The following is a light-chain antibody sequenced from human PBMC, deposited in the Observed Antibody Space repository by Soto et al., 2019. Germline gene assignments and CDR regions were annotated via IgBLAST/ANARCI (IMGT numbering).Light chain of an antibody. CDR3: QQSYSTPWT. Sequence: IQMTQSPSSLSATVGDRPTITCRASQSISSYLNWYQQKPGKAPKLLIYAASSLQSGVPSRFSGSGSGTDFTLTISSLQPEDFATYYCQQSYSTPWTFGQGTKVDIK. CDR1: QSISSY. V-gene: IGKV1-39*01. CDR2: AAS. J-gene: IGKJ1*01.